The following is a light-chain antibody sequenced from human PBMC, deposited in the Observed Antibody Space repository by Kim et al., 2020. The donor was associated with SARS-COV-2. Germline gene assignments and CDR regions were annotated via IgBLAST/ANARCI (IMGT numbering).Light chain of an antibody. CDR1: SSDVGRFKF. V-gene: IGLV2-8*01. CDR2: DVT. J-gene: IGLJ1*01. CDR3: SSYVGSNNYV. Sequence: GQSVTISCTGTSSDVGRFKFVSWYQQHPGNAPKLIIYDVTKRPSGVPDRFSGSKSGNTASLTVSGLQAEDEADYYCSSYVGSNNYVFGTGTKVTVL.